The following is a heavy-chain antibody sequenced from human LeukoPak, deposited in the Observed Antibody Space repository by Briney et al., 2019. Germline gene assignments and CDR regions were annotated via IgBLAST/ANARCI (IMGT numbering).Heavy chain of an antibody. D-gene: IGHD3-9*01. CDR3: ASMGYFDWSSPFDY. CDR1: GGSFSGYY. V-gene: IGHV4-34*01. J-gene: IGHJ4*02. Sequence: PSETLSLTCAVYGGSFSGYYWSWIRQPPGKGLEWIGEINHSGSTNYNPSLKSRVTISVDRSKNQFSLKLSSVTAADTAVYYCASMGYFDWSSPFDYWGQGTLVTVSS. CDR2: INHSGST.